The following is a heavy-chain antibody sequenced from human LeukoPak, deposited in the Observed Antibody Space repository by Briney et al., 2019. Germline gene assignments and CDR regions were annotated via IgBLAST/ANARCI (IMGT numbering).Heavy chain of an antibody. CDR3: ARLEGCSSTSCYTWWFDP. Sequence: SETLSLTCTVSGGSISSYYWSWIRQPPGKGLEWIGYIYYSGSTNYNPSLKSRVTISVDTSKNQFSLKLSSVTAADTAVYYCARLEGCSSTSCYTWWFDPWGQGTPVTVSS. V-gene: IGHV4-59*08. D-gene: IGHD2-2*02. J-gene: IGHJ5*02. CDR2: IYYSGST. CDR1: GGSISSYY.